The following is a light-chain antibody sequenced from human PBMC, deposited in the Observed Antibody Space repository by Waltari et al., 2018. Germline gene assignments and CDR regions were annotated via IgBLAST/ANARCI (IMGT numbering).Light chain of an antibody. CDR2: DAA. Sequence: IQMTQSPSSLSASVGARVTITCQASRDISNNLNWYQQKPGRAPKLLIYDAAKLETGVPSRFSGSGSGTHFTFTISNLQPEDIATYYCQRHDNLSYTFGQGTKLVIK. CDR3: QRHDNLSYT. CDR1: RDISNN. J-gene: IGKJ2*01. V-gene: IGKV1-33*01.